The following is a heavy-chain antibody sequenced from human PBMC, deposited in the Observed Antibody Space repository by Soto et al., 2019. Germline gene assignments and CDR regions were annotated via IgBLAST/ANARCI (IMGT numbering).Heavy chain of an antibody. CDR2: ISYDGSNK. CDR1: GFTFSSYA. D-gene: IGHD1-26*01. Sequence: PGGSLRLSCAASGFTFSSYAMHWVRQAPGKGLEWVAVISYDGSNKYYADSVKGRFTISRDNSKNTLYLQMNSLRAEDTAVYYCARGGSGSYRNPTDYWGQGTLVTVSS. V-gene: IGHV3-30-3*01. J-gene: IGHJ4*02. CDR3: ARGGSGSYRNPTDY.